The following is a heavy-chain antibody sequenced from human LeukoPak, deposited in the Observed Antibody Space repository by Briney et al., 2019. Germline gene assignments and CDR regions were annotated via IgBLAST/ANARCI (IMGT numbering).Heavy chain of an antibody. CDR3: ARFDRWLQSNFDY. J-gene: IGHJ4*02. V-gene: IGHV4-31*11. D-gene: IGHD5-24*01. CDR2: IYYSGST. Sequence: KPSETLSLTCAVYGGSFSGYYWSWIRQHPGKGLEWIGYIYYSGSTYYNPSLKSRVTISVDTSKNQFSLKLSSVTAADTAVYYCARFDRWLQSNFDYWGQGTLVTVSS. CDR1: GGSFSGYY.